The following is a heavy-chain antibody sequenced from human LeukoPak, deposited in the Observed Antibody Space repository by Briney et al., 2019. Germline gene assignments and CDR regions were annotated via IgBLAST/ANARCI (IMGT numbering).Heavy chain of an antibody. J-gene: IGHJ4*02. Sequence: SETLSLTCSVSGGSISSGDYYWAWIRQPPGKGLEWIGFIYFSESTFYNSSLKSRLTISLDASKNQFFLRLSSVTAADTAVYYCAREPIYDFWSGEAGYWGQGTLVTVSS. D-gene: IGHD3-3*01. CDR1: GGSISSGDYY. V-gene: IGHV4-30-4*08. CDR3: AREPIYDFWSGEAGY. CDR2: IYFSEST.